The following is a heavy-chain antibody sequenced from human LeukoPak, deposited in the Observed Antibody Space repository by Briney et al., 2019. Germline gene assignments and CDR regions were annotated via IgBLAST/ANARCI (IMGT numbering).Heavy chain of an antibody. J-gene: IGHJ6*04. CDR3: SKASSNIWSGPDV. Sequence: GGSLRLSCADSGFTFSTNAMHWVRQAPGKGLEWVSAISGSGGSTYYADSVRGGFTISRDNSKNTLYLQVSSLRAEDTAVYYCSKASSNIWSGPDVWGKGTSVTVSS. CDR2: ISGSGGST. V-gene: IGHV3-23*01. D-gene: IGHD3-3*01. CDR1: GFTFSTNA.